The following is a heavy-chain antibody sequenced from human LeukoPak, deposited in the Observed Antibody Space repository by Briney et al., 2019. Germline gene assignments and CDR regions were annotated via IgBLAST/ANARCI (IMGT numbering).Heavy chain of an antibody. J-gene: IGHJ4*02. CDR2: IYYSGST. CDR1: GGSISSYY. CDR3: ARHLIYSSSWLDY. D-gene: IGHD6-13*01. V-gene: IGHV4-59*08. Sequence: SETLSLTCTVSGGSISSYYWSWIRQPPGKGLEWIGYIYYSGSTNYNPSLKSRVTISVDTSKNQFSLKLSSVTAADTAVYYCARHLIYSSSWLDYWGQGTLVTVSS.